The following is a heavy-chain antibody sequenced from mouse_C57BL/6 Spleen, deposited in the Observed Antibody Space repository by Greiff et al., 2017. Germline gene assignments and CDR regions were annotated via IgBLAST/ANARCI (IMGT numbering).Heavy chain of an antibody. CDR2: IYPGDGDT. J-gene: IGHJ2*01. Sequence: QVQLQQSGPELVKPGASVKISCKASGYAFSSSWMNWVKQRPGKGLEWIGRIYPGDGDTNYNGKFKGKATLTADKSSSTAYMQLSSLTSEDSAVYFCARGGFITTVVADYGGQGTTRTVSS. V-gene: IGHV1-82*01. D-gene: IGHD1-1*01. CDR1: GYAFSSSW. CDR3: ARGGFITTVVADY.